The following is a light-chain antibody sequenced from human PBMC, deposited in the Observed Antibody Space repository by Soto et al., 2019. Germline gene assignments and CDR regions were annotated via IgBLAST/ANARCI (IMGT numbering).Light chain of an antibody. J-gene: IGKJ5*01. CDR1: QSVSSN. CDR2: YAS. Sequence: EVVMPQSQATLSVSPGESATLSCRASQSVSSNLAWHQQKPGQAPIILMYYASTRATGSSARFSGSGSGTEFTLTIISLQAEDFAVYYCQLYHIWPLTFAQGTRLEIK. CDR3: QLYHIWPLT. V-gene: IGKV3-15*01.